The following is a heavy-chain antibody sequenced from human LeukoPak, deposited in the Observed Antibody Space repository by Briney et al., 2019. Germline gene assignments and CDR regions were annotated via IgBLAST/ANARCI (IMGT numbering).Heavy chain of an antibody. CDR1: GGSISSGGYS. CDR3: ARAAVGFDY. V-gene: IGHV4-30-2*01. Sequence: SQTLSLTCAVSGGSISSGGYSWSWIRQPPGKGLEWIGYIYHSGSTYYNPSLKSRVTISVDRSKNQFSLKLSSVTAADTAVHYCARAAVGFDYWGQGTLVTVSS. CDR2: IYHSGST. J-gene: IGHJ4*02. D-gene: IGHD6-19*01.